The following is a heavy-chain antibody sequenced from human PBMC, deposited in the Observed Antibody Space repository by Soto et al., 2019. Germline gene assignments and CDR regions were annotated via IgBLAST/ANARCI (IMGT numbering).Heavy chain of an antibody. V-gene: IGHV3-48*02. CDR1: GFTFNTYD. Sequence: GGSLRLSCAASGFTFNTYDMHWVRQAPGKGLEWVSYTSISGSTIYYADSVKGRFTISRDNAKNSLYLQMDSLRDEDTAIYYCASQTNGWSYWGQGTLVTVSS. J-gene: IGHJ4*02. CDR3: ASQTNGWSY. CDR2: TSISGSTI. D-gene: IGHD6-19*01.